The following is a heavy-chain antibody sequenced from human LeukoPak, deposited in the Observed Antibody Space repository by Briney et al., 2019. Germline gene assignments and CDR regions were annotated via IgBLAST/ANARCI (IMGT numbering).Heavy chain of an antibody. Sequence: SETLSVTCTVSGGSIGSSSYYRGWIRQPPGKGLEWIGSIYYSGSTYYNPSLKSRVTISVDTSKNQFSLKLSSVTAADTAVYYCASVSGSYYPFYYWGQGTLVTVSS. J-gene: IGHJ4*02. CDR2: IYYSGST. V-gene: IGHV4-39*01. CDR1: GGSIGSSSYY. D-gene: IGHD1-26*01. CDR3: ASVSGSYYPFYY.